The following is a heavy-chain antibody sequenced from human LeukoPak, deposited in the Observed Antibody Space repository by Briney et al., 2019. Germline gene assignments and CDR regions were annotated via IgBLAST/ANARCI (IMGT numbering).Heavy chain of an antibody. Sequence: SETLSLTCTVSGGSISTYYWSWIRQPPGKGLEWIGCIYYSGSTNYNPSLKSRVTISVDTSKNQFSLKLSSVTAADTAVYYCARGRDCSSTSCYTYYYYYYYMDVWGKGTTVTVSS. J-gene: IGHJ6*03. CDR3: ARGRDCSSTSCYTYYYYYYYMDV. CDR1: GGSISTYY. V-gene: IGHV4-59*01. CDR2: IYYSGST. D-gene: IGHD2-2*02.